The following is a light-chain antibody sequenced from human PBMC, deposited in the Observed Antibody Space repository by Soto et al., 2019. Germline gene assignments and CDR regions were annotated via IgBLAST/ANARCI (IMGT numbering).Light chain of an antibody. J-gene: IGKJ1*01. CDR1: QSVLHRSSNRNY. V-gene: IGKV4-1*01. Sequence: DIVMTQSPDSLAVSLGERATINCTSSQSVLHRSSNRNYLTWYQQKPGQPPKLLIYWASTRESGVPDRFSGSGSGTDFTLTISSLQAEDVAVYYCQQYNTYPWTFGQGTKVEIK. CDR2: WAS. CDR3: QQYNTYPWT.